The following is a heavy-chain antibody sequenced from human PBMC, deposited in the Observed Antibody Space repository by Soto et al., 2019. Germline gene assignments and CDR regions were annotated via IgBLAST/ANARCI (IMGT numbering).Heavy chain of an antibody. CDR2: FYHDGTT. J-gene: IGHJ4*02. CDR1: GASISSDGYS. CDR3: AGSRYCSSTTCYFFDY. V-gene: IGHV4-30-2*01. Sequence: SETLSLTCTVSGASISSDGYSWSWIRQPPGKGLEWIGYFYHDGTTYYNPSLRSRVTISVDKSKNQFSLRLTSVTAADTAVYYCAGSRYCSSTTCYFFDYWGQGALVTVSS. D-gene: IGHD2-2*01.